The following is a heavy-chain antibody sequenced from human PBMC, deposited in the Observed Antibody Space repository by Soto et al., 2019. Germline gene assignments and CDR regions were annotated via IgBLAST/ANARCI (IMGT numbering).Heavy chain of an antibody. CDR1: GGSINSGDYS. Sequence: SETLSLTCTVSGGSINSGDYSWTWIRQPPGKGLEWIGYIYHTGTTYYNMSLKSRVTISVDRSKNQFSLKLSSVTAADTAVYYCARAGAATLSDYWGQGTLVTVSS. CDR3: ARAGAATLSDY. J-gene: IGHJ4*02. D-gene: IGHD2-15*01. V-gene: IGHV4-30-2*01. CDR2: IYHTGTT.